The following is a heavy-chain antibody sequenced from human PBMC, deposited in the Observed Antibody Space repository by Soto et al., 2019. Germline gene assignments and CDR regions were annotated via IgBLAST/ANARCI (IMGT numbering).Heavy chain of an antibody. CDR3: ARLDSDGGSYYYYGMDV. CDR2: IYPGDSDT. V-gene: IGHV5-51*01. CDR1: EYSCTNYW. J-gene: IGHJ6*02. D-gene: IGHD2-15*01. Sequence: PLEPLKISCKVAEYSCTNYWIGCVLQMPGKGLEWMGIIYPGDSDTRYSPSFQGQVTISADKSISTAYLQWSSLKASDTAMYYCARLDSDGGSYYYYGMDVWGQGTTVTVSS.